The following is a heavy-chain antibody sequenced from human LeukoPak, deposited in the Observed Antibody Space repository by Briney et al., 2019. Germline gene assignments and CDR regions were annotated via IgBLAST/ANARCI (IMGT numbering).Heavy chain of an antibody. CDR2: IYTSGST. V-gene: IGHV4-61*02. Sequence: PSETLSLTCTVSGGSISSGSYYWSWIRQPAGKGLEWIGRIYTSGSTNYNPSLKSRVTISVDTSKNQFSLKLSSVTAADTAVYYCARARSSWYDDYYYYYMDVWGKGTTVTISS. CDR1: GGSISSGSYY. CDR3: ARARSSWYDDYYYYYMDV. J-gene: IGHJ6*03. D-gene: IGHD6-13*01.